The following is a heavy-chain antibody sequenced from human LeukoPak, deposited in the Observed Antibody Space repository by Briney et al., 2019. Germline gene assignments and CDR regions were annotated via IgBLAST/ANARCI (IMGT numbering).Heavy chain of an antibody. CDR2: IKSKTDGGTT. V-gene: IGHV3-15*01. D-gene: IGHD5-12*01. CDR3: TTDFRGYEPFDY. J-gene: IGHJ4*02. Sequence: GGSMRLSCAASGFTFSNAWMSWVRQAPGKGLGWVGRIKSKTDGGTTDYAAPVKGRFTISRDDSKNTLYLQMNSLKTEDTAVYYCTTDFRGYEPFDYWGQGTLVTVSS. CDR1: GFTFSNAW.